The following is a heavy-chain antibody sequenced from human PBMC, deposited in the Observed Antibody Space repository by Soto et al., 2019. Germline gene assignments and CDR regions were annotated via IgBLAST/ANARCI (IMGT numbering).Heavy chain of an antibody. CDR2: IIPIFGTA. J-gene: IGHJ4*02. CDR3: ARDGGRHSGGIDY. D-gene: IGHD1-26*01. V-gene: IGHV1-69*01. Sequence: QVQLVQSGAEVKKPGSSVKVSCKASVGSFSSYSINWVRQAPGQGLEWMGEIIPIFGTANYAQKFQGRVTITADESTSTAYMEPSSLRSEDTAVYYCARDGGRHSGGIDYWGQGTLVTVSS. CDR1: VGSFSSYS.